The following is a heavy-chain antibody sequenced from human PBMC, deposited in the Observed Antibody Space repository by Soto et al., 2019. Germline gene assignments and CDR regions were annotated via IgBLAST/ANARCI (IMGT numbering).Heavy chain of an antibody. V-gene: IGHV2-5*01. J-gene: IGHJ4*02. CDR1: GFSLSTSGVG. CDR2: IHWNDDN. Sequence: QITLKESGPTLVKPTQTLTLTCTFSGFSLSTSGVGVGCVRQPPGKALEWLAVIHWNDDNHYTSSLKTRLTVTKDTTKNQVVFTMTNMDPVDTGTYYCIHRRVNGGMDHWGPGILVTVSS. CDR3: IHRRVNGGMDH.